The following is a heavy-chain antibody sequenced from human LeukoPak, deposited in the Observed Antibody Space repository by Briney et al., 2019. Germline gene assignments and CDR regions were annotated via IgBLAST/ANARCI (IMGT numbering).Heavy chain of an antibody. CDR1: GYTFTGYY. CDR2: INPNSGGT. CDR3: ARWVYGSGSYYMDV. Sequence: GASVKVSCKASGYTFTGYYMHWVRQAPGQGLEWMGWINPNSGGTNYAQKFQGRVTMTRDTSISTAYMELSRLRSDDTAVYYCARWVYGSGSYYMDVWGKGTTVTVSS. J-gene: IGHJ6*03. D-gene: IGHD3-10*01. V-gene: IGHV1-2*02.